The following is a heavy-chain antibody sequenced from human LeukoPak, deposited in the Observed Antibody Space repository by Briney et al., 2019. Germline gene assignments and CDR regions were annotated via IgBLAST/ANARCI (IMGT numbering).Heavy chain of an antibody. V-gene: IGHV4-4*07. J-gene: IGHJ3*02. CDR1: GGSISSYY. CDR2: IYTSGST. D-gene: IGHD6-19*01. Sequence: SETLSLTCTVSGGSISSYYWSWIRQPAGKGLEWIGRIYTSGSTNYNPSPKSRVTMSVDTSKNQFSLKLSSVTAADTAVYYCARGGRRSSGWYWDAFDIWGQGTMVTVSS. CDR3: ARGGRRSSGWYWDAFDI.